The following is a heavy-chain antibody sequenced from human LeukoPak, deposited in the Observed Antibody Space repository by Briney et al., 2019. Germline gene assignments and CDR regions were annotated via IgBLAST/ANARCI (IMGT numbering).Heavy chain of an antibody. CDR3: ARDHVWESDAFDI. D-gene: IGHD1-26*01. CDR1: GGSISSYY. CDR2: IYTSGST. Sequence: SETLTLTCTVSGGSISSYYWSWIRQPAGKGLEWIGRIYTSGSTKYNPSLKSRVTMSVDTSKTQFSLKLSCVTAADTAVYYCARDHVWESDAFDIWGQGTMVTVSS. J-gene: IGHJ3*02. V-gene: IGHV4-4*07.